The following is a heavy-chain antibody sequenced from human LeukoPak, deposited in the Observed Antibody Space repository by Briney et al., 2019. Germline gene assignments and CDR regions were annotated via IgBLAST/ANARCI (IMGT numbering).Heavy chain of an antibody. CDR1: GGSISSKSYC. Sequence: SETLSLTCTVSGGSISSKSYCWSWIRQPAGKGLEWIGRIYTSGSTDYNPSLKSRVTISRDTSKNEFSLKLSSVTAADTAVYYCARARIDSSSWHYYFDYWGQGTLVTVSS. CDR3: ARARIDSSSWHYYFDY. CDR2: IYTSGST. D-gene: IGHD6-13*01. V-gene: IGHV4-61*02. J-gene: IGHJ4*02.